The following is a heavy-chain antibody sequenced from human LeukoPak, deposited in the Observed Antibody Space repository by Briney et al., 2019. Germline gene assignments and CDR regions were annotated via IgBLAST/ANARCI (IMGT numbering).Heavy chain of an antibody. J-gene: IGHJ4*02. V-gene: IGHV7-4-1*02. CDR2: INTNTGNP. D-gene: IGHD6-19*01. Sequence: ASVKVSCKASGYTYTSYAMNWVRQAPGQGLEWMGWINTNTGNPTYAQGFTGRFVFSLDTSASTAYLQISSLKAEDTAVYYCARDVGSGWYRIMRSPFDYWGQGTPVTVSS. CDR1: GYTYTSYA. CDR3: ARDVGSGWYRIMRSPFDY.